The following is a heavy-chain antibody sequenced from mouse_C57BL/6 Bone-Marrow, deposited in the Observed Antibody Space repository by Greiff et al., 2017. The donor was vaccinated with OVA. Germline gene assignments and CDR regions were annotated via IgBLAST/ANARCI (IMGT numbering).Heavy chain of an antibody. J-gene: IGHJ1*03. D-gene: IGHD1-1*01. CDR2: INPGSGGT. V-gene: IGHV1-54*01. CDR1: GYAFTNYL. CDR3: ARSTVVEDWYFDV. Sequence: QVQLQQSGAELVRPGTSVKVSCKASGYAFTNYLIEWVKQRPGQGLEWIGVINPGSGGTNYNEKFKGKATLTADKSSSTAYMQLSSLTSEDSAVYFCARSTVVEDWYFDVWGTGTTVTVSS.